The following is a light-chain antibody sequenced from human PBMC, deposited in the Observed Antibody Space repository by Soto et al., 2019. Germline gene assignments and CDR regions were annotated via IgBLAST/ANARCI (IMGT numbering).Light chain of an antibody. Sequence: DIQMTQSPSSLSSSVGDIITITFRSSQSIISFLNWYQQKPGKAPKLLIYAASSLQSGVTSRFSGSGSGTDFTLTISSLQPEDFATYFCQQSNSSPPTFGGGTKVDIK. J-gene: IGKJ4*01. CDR1: QSIISF. CDR3: QQSNSSPPT. V-gene: IGKV1-39*01. CDR2: AAS.